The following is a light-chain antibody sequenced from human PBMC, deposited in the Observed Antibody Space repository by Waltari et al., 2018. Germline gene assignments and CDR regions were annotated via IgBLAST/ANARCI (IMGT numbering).Light chain of an antibody. CDR2: DVT. Sequence: QSALTQPASVSGSPGQSITISCTGTSSDVGGYDYVSWYQQHPGKAPKLIIYDVTYLPSGVSSRFSGSKSGNTASLTISGLQAEDESDYHCSSYTFSTNLVFGTGTKVTVL. CDR3: SSYTFSTNLV. CDR1: SSDVGGYDY. V-gene: IGLV2-14*03. J-gene: IGLJ1*01.